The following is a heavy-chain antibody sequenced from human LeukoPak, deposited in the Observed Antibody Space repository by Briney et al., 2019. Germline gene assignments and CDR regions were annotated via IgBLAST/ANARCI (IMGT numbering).Heavy chain of an antibody. CDR3: ARVYGGNEDY. V-gene: IGHV3-48*03. CDR2: ISRGGSPI. J-gene: IGHJ4*02. CDR1: GFTFSSYE. Sequence: GGSLRLSCAASGFTFSSYEMNWVRQAPGKGLEWVSSISRGGSPIYYADSVKGRFTTSRDNAKKSLFLQMNSLRAEDTAVYYCARVYGGNEDYWGQGTLVTVSS. D-gene: IGHD4-23*01.